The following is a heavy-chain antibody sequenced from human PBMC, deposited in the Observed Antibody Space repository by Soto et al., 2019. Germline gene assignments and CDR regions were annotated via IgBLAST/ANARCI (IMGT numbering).Heavy chain of an antibody. Sequence: SVKVSCKASGGTSSSYTISWVRQAPGQGLEWMGRIIPILGIANYAQKFQGRVTITADKSTSTAYMELSSLRSEDTAVYYCAGQGGYWSGGSCYYYYMDVWGKGTTVTVSS. CDR2: IIPILGIA. CDR1: GGTSSSYT. D-gene: IGHD2-15*01. CDR3: AGQGGYWSGGSCYYYYMDV. V-gene: IGHV1-69*02. J-gene: IGHJ6*03.